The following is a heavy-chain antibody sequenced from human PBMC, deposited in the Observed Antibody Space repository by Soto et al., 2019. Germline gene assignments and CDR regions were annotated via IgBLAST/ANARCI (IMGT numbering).Heavy chain of an antibody. D-gene: IGHD6-6*01. CDR1: GGPISSGGFY. Sequence: PSETLSLTCTVSGGPISSGGFYWSWIRQHPGKGLEWIAEINHSGSTNYNPSLKSRVTMSVDTSKNQFSLKLSSVTAADTAVYYCASLPREQLAENNWFDPWGQGTLVTVSS. J-gene: IGHJ5*02. CDR2: INHSGST. V-gene: IGHV4-34*01. CDR3: ASLPREQLAENNWFDP.